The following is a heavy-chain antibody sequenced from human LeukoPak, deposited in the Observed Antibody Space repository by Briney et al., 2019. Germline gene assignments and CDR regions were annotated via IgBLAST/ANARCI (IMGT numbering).Heavy chain of an antibody. CDR3: ANNLRLNFDY. V-gene: IGHV3-23*01. D-gene: IGHD3-3*01. Sequence: PGGSLRLSCAASGFTFSSYAMRWVGQAPGKGLEWVSAMSGSGGSTYYADSVKGRFTISRDNSKNTLYLQMNSLRAEDTAVYYCANNLRLNFDYWGQGTLVTVSS. CDR1: GFTFSSYA. CDR2: MSGSGGST. J-gene: IGHJ4*02.